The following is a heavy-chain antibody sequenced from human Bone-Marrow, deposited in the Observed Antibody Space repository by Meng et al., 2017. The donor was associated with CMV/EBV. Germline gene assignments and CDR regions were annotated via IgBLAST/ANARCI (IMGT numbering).Heavy chain of an antibody. CDR3: ARFISYYDFWSGYYKRDWFDP. CDR1: GGSISSSSYY. Sequence: GSLRLSCTVSGGSISSSSYYWGWIRQPPGKGLEWIGSIYYSGSTYYNPSLKSRVTISVDTSKNQFSLKLSSVTVADTAVYYCARFISYYDFWSGYYKRDWFDPWGQGTLVTVSS. CDR2: IYYSGST. V-gene: IGHV4-39*01. D-gene: IGHD3-3*01. J-gene: IGHJ5*02.